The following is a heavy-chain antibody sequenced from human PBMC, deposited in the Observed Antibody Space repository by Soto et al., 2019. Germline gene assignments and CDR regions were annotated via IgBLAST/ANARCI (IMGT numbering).Heavy chain of an antibody. CDR3: ARETVWFDP. Sequence: QVQLVQSGGGLVEPGGSLTLSCAASGFTFSEHFMSWIRQAPGKGLEWLAYISGSGRTIYYADSVKGRFTISRDNAKNTLFLQMNSLTVDDTAVYFCARETVWFDPWGQGTLVTVSP. V-gene: IGHV3-11*01. CDR2: ISGSGRTI. J-gene: IGHJ5*02. CDR1: GFTFSEHF. D-gene: IGHD4-17*01.